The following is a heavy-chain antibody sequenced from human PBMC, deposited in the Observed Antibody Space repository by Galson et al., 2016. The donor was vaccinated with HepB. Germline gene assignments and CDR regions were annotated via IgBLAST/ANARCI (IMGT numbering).Heavy chain of an antibody. V-gene: IGHV1-18*01. CDR3: VRDYWFDP. J-gene: IGHJ5*02. CDR1: GYTFTHYG. CDR2: ISGNNGNT. Sequence: SVKVSCKASGYTFTHYGIAWVRQAPGQGFEWMGWISGNNGNTNYAQKIQDRVTMTIDTSTSTAHMELRSLKSDDTAVKYCVRDYWFDPWGQGTLVIVSS.